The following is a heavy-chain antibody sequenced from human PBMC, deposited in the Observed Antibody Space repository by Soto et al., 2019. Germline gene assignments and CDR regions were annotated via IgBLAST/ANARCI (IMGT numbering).Heavy chain of an antibody. CDR1: EFTFSSYA. V-gene: IGHV3-23*01. CDR3: ARDNSALDY. Sequence: PGESLKISCAASEFTFSSYAMSWVRQAPGKGLEWVSAISGSGGSTYYADSVKGRFTISRDNSKNTLYLQMNSLRAEDTAVYYCARDNSALDYWGQGTLVIVSS. J-gene: IGHJ4*02. CDR2: ISGSGGST. D-gene: IGHD6-6*01.